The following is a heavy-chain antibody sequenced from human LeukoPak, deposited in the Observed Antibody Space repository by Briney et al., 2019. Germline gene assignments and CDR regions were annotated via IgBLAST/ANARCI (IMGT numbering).Heavy chain of an antibody. V-gene: IGHV1-69*13. CDR1: GYTFTSYG. CDR3: ARDQISGYGSGRRAVRYFDY. J-gene: IGHJ4*02. D-gene: IGHD3-10*01. Sequence: GASVKVSCKASGYTFTSYGISWVRQAPGQGLEWMGGIIPIFGTANYAQKFQGRVTITADESTSTAYMELSSLRSEDTAVYYCARDQISGYGSGRRAVRYFDYWGQGTLVTVSS. CDR2: IIPIFGTA.